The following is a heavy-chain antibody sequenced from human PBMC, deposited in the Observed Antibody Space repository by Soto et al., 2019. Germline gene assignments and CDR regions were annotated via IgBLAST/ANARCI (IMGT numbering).Heavy chain of an antibody. Sequence: HPGGSLRLSCAASGFTLNSFCMHWVRQAPGKGLMWVSRISNDGSSTTYADSVKGRFTISRDNARNTLYLQLNSLRADDTAVYFCVRDQDSRGYSVFNLWGQGA. D-gene: IGHD3-22*01. CDR2: ISNDGSST. CDR3: VRDQDSRGYSVFNL. CDR1: GFTLNSFC. V-gene: IGHV3-74*01. J-gene: IGHJ5*02.